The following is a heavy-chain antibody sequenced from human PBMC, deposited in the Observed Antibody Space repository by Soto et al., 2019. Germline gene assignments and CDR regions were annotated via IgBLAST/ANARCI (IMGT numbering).Heavy chain of an antibody. CDR2: INAGNGNT. Sequence: QVQLVQSGAEEKKPGASVKVSCKASGYTFTSYAIHWVRQAPGQRLEWMGWINAGNGNTKYSQKFQGRVTITRDTAASTAYMELSSLRSEDTAVYYCARGYGGYVGWSDPWGQGTLVTVSS. CDR1: GYTFTSYA. V-gene: IGHV1-3*05. D-gene: IGHD5-12*01. J-gene: IGHJ5*02. CDR3: ARGYGGYVGWSDP.